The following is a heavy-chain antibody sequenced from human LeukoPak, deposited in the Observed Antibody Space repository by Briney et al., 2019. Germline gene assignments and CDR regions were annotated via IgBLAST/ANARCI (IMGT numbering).Heavy chain of an antibody. J-gene: IGHJ6*02. D-gene: IGHD3-10*01. V-gene: IGHV1-18*04. CDR3: ARDRSGRVVVRGSRDYYGMDV. CDR2: ISAYNGNT. Sequence: ASVKVSCKASGYTFTGYYVHWVRQAPGQGLEWMGWISAYNGNTNYAQKLQGRVTMTTDTSTSTAYMELRSLRSDDTAVYYCARDRSGRVVVRGSRDYYGMDVWGQGTTVTVSS. CDR1: GYTFTGYY.